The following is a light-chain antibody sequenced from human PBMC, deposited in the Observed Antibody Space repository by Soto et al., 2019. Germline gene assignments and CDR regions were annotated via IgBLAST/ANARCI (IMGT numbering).Light chain of an antibody. CDR1: SSDVGSYNF. J-gene: IGLJ2*01. Sequence: QSVLTQPASVSGSPGQSITISCTGTSSDVGSYNFVSWYQQHPGKAPKLMISEGSKRPSGISNRFSGSKSGNTASLTISGLQAEDEADYYCCSYAGSTTVVFGGGTKLTVL. CDR2: EGS. CDR3: CSYAGSTTVV. V-gene: IGLV2-23*01.